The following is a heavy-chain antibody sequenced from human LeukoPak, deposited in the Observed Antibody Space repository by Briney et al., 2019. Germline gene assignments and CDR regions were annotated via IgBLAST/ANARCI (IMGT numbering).Heavy chain of an antibody. CDR1: GFTFSSYG. CDR2: ISGSGGST. CDR3: VVGATATGRY. D-gene: IGHD1-26*01. J-gene: IGHJ4*02. Sequence: AGGSLRLSCAASGFTFSSYGMSWVRQTPGKGLEWVSAISGSGGSTYYADSVKGRFTISRDNSKNTLYLQMNSLRAEDTAVYYCVVGATATGRYWGQGTLVTVSS. V-gene: IGHV3-23*01.